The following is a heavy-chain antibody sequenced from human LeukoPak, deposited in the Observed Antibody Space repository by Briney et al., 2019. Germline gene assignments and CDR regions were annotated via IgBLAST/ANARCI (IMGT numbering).Heavy chain of an antibody. Sequence: KPSETLSLTCAVYGGSFSGYYWSWIRLPPGKGPEWIGEVNHSGSTNYNPSLKSRVSISADTSKNQFSLKLSSVTAADTAVYYCARTGETAMDSRGLFDYWGQGTLVTVSS. CDR1: GGSFSGYY. CDR3: ARTGETAMDSRGLFDY. V-gene: IGHV4-34*01. J-gene: IGHJ4*02. CDR2: VNHSGST. D-gene: IGHD5-18*01.